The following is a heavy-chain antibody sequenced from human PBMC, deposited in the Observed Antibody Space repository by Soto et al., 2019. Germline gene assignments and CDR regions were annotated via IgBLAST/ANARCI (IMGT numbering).Heavy chain of an antibody. Sequence: GGSLRLSCAASGFTVSSNYMSWVRQAPGKGLEWVSVIYSGGSTYYADSVKGRFTISRDNSKNTLYLQMNSLRAEDTAVYYCARDGRVKNYDSSGYPHDAFDIWGQGTMVTVSS. CDR3: ARDGRVKNYDSSGYPHDAFDI. CDR1: GFTVSSNY. CDR2: IYSGGST. D-gene: IGHD3-22*01. V-gene: IGHV3-53*01. J-gene: IGHJ3*02.